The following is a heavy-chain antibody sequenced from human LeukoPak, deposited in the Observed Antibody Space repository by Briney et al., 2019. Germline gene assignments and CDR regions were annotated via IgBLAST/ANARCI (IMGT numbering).Heavy chain of an antibody. D-gene: IGHD3-22*01. CDR1: GYTLTELS. J-gene: IGHJ4*02. Sequence: ASVKVSCKVSGYTLTELSMHWVRQAPGKGLEWRGGFDPEDGETIYAQKFQGRVTMTEDTSTDTAYMELSSLRSEDTAVYYCATDGFGGARYYYDSSGYNGLQWGQGTLVTVSS. CDR3: ATDGFGGARYYYDSSGYNGLQ. V-gene: IGHV1-24*01. CDR2: FDPEDGET.